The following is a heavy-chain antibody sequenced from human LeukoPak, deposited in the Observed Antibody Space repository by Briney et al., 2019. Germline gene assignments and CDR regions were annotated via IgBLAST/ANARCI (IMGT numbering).Heavy chain of an antibody. CDR3: AREGRKSDAFDI. D-gene: IGHD1-14*01. Sequence: ASVKVSCKASGGTFSSYAISWVRQAPGQGLEWMGWMNPNSGNTGYAQKFQGRVTITRNTSISTAYMELSSLRSEDTAVYYCAREGRKSDAFDIWGQGTMVTVSS. CDR2: MNPNSGNT. V-gene: IGHV1-8*03. J-gene: IGHJ3*02. CDR1: GGTFSSYA.